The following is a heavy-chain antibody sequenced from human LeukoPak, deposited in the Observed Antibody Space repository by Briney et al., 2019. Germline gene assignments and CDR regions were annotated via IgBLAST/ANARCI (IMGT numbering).Heavy chain of an antibody. J-gene: IGHJ5*02. CDR3: ARLRLQLWLRDTIGQNWFDP. D-gene: IGHD5-18*01. CDR1: GVSISSSYSY. V-gene: IGHV4-39*01. Sequence: SETLSLTCTVSGVSISSSYSYWGWIRQPPGMGLEWIGSIYYTGNTYYNASLKSQVSISIDTSKNQFSLKLTSVTAADTAVYYCARLRLQLWLRDTIGQNWFDPWGQGTLVTVSS. CDR2: IYYTGNT.